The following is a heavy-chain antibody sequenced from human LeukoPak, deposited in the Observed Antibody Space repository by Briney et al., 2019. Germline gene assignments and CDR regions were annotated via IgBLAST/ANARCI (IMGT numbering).Heavy chain of an antibody. CDR1: GFTFDDYA. CDR3: AKEKGHDTPFFAFDI. CDR2: ISGDGGST. V-gene: IGHV3-43*02. J-gene: IGHJ3*02. D-gene: IGHD2/OR15-2a*01. Sequence: GGSLRLSCAASGFTFDDYAMHWVRQAPGKGLEWVSLISGDGGSTYYADSVKGRFTISRDNSENSLYLQMNSLRTEDTALYYCAKEKGHDTPFFAFDIWGQGTMVTVSS.